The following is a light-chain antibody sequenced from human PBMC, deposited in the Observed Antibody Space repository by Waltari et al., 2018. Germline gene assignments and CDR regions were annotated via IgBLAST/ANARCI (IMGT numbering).Light chain of an antibody. CDR3: VLYMGRGIWV. Sequence: QTVVTQEPSFSVSPGGTVTLTCGLSSGSVSTSYYPSWYQQTPGQTPRTLIYSTNPRASGVPDRFSGSILGNKAALTITGAQADDESDYYCVLYMGRGIWVFGGGTKLTVL. V-gene: IGLV8-61*01. CDR1: SGSVSTSYY. CDR2: STN. J-gene: IGLJ3*02.